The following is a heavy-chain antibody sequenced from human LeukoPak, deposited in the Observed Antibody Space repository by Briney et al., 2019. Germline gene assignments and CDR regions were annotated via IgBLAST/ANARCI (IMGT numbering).Heavy chain of an antibody. D-gene: IGHD3-10*01. J-gene: IGHJ5*02. CDR3: ARDQGWFGESPSGNWFDP. CDR1: GGSISSSNW. Sequence: PSETLSLTCAVSGGSISSSNWWSWVRQPPGKGLEWIGEIYHSGSTNYNPSLKSRVTISVDKSKNQFSPKLSSVTAADTAVYYCARDQGWFGESPSGNWFDPWGQGTLVTVSS. V-gene: IGHV4-4*02. CDR2: IYHSGST.